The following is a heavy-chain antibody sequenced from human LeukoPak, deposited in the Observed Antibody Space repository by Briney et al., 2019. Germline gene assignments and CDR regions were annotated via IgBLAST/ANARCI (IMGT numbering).Heavy chain of an antibody. CDR2: INHSGST. CDR3: ARIQGAYCSSTSCYSSSPTRYYYYYYYMDV. Sequence: SETLSLTCAVYGGSFSGYYWSWIRQPPGKGLEWIGEINHSGSTNYNPSLKSRVTISVDMSKNQSSLKLSSVTAADTAVYYCARIQGAYCSSTSCYSSSPTRYYYYYYYMDVWGKGTTVTVSS. V-gene: IGHV4-34*01. J-gene: IGHJ6*03. CDR1: GGSFSGYY. D-gene: IGHD2-2*02.